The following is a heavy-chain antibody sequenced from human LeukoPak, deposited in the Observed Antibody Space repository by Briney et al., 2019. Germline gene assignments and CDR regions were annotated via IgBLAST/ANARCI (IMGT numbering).Heavy chain of an antibody. Sequence: GGSLRLSCAASGFTFSSYGMSWVRQAPGKGLEWVSATSGSGGSTYYADSVKGRFTISRDNSENTLYLQMNRLRADDTAIYYCAKSTWFDYFDYWGQGTLVTVSS. J-gene: IGHJ4*02. CDR3: AKSTWFDYFDY. CDR2: TSGSGGST. D-gene: IGHD3-9*01. CDR1: GFTFSSYG. V-gene: IGHV3-23*01.